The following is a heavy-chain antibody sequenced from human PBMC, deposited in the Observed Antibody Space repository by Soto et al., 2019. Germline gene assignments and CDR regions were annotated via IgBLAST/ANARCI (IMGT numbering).Heavy chain of an antibody. V-gene: IGHV4-30-4*01. CDR2: IHYTGST. CDR3: ARGSAIYGLDV. J-gene: IGHJ6*02. Sequence: PSETLSLTCTVSGGSISSGDYYWNWIRQPPGKGLEWIGNIHYTGSTYYNPSLKSRVIISLDTSKNHFSLKLSSVTAADTAVYFCARGSAIYGLDVWGQGTTVTVSS. CDR1: GGSISSGDYY.